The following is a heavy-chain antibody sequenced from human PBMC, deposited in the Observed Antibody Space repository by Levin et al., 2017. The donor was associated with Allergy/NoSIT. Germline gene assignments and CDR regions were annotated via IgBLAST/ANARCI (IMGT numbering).Heavy chain of an antibody. Sequence: SETLSLTCTVSGDSISGSPYYWGWIRQPPGKGLEWIGSIYYGGGTHYNPSLKSRVTISIDKSKNHFSLKLNSVTAADTAVFYCARGRDGQGLEDSWGQGTLVTVSS. CDR1: GDSISGSPYY. D-gene: IGHD5-24*01. CDR2: IYYGGGT. J-gene: IGHJ4*02. CDR3: ARGRDGQGLEDS. V-gene: IGHV4-39*02.